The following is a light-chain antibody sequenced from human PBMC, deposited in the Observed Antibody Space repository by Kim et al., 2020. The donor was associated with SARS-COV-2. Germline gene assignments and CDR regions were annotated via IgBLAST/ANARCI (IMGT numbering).Light chain of an antibody. CDR2: DVS. CDR3: CSYAGSYDYV. V-gene: IGLV2-11*01. CDR1: SSDVGGYTY. J-gene: IGLJ1*01. Sequence: GQSVTISCTGTSSDVGGYTYVSWYQQHPGKAPKLMICDVSKRPSGVPDRFSGSKSGNTASLTISGLQAEDEADYYCCSYAGSYDYVFGTGTKVTVL.